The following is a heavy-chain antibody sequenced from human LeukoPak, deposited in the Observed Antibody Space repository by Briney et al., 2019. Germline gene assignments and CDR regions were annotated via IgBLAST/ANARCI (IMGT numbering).Heavy chain of an antibody. D-gene: IGHD1-26*01. CDR2: ISGSGGST. J-gene: IGHJ4*02. V-gene: IGHV3-23*01. CDR1: GFTFSSYA. CDR3: AKSPVGATGNYFDY. Sequence: SGGSLRLSCAASGFTFSSYAMSWVRQAPGKGLEWVSAISGSGGSTYYADSVKGRFTISRDNSKNTLYLQMNSLRAEDTAVYYCAKSPVGATGNYFDYWGQGTLVSVSS.